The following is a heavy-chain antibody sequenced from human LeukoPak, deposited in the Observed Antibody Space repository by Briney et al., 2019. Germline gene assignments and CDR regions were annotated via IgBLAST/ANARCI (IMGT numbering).Heavy chain of an antibody. CDR1: GGSFSGYY. V-gene: IGHV4-34*01. CDR3: ARGLYSSSWSPIYYFDY. D-gene: IGHD6-13*01. J-gene: IGHJ4*02. CDR2: INHSGST. Sequence: SETLSLTCAVYGGSFSGYYWSWIRQPPGKGLEWIGEINHSGSTNYNPSLKSRITISVDTPKNQFSLKLSSVTAADTAVYYCARGLYSSSWSPIYYFDYWGQGTLVTVSS.